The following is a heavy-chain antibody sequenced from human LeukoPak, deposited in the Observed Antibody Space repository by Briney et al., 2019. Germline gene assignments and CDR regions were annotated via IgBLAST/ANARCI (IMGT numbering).Heavy chain of an antibody. CDR3: ARESGMTMVVTDAFDI. CDR2: INHSGST. CDR1: GGSFSGYY. V-gene: IGHV4-34*01. Sequence: TTSETLSLTCAVYGGSFSGYYWSWLRQPPGKGLEWIGEINHSGSTNYNPSLKSRVTISVDTSKNQFSLKLSSVTAADTAVYYCARESGMTMVVTDAFDIWGQGTMVTVSS. D-gene: IGHD4-23*01. J-gene: IGHJ3*02.